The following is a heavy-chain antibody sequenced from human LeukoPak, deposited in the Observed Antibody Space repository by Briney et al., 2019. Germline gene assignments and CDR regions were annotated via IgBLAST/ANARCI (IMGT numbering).Heavy chain of an antibody. CDR3: ARGGDIVVVPAALDY. CDR1: GFTFSSYS. CDR2: ISTRSIFI. D-gene: IGHD2-2*01. V-gene: IGHV3-21*01. J-gene: IGHJ4*02. Sequence: GGSLRLSCAASGFTFSSYSFNWVRQAPGKGLEWVSSISTRSIFIYYADSVKGRFTISRDNAKNSLYLQMNSLRAEDTAVYYCARGGDIVVVPAALDYWGQGTLVTVSS.